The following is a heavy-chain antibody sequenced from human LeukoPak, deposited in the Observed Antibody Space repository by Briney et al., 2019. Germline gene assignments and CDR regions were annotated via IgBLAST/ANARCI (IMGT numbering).Heavy chain of an antibody. CDR2: IKQDGSEK. CDR1: GFTFSSYW. Sequence: GGSLRLSCAASGFTFSSYWMSWVRQAPGKGLEWVANIKQDGSEKYYVDSVKGRFTISRDNAKNSLYLQMNSLRAEDTAVYYCARGSLDYDFWSGYYDYWGQGTLVTVSS. V-gene: IGHV3-7*01. J-gene: IGHJ4*02. CDR3: ARGSLDYDFWSGYYDY. D-gene: IGHD3-3*01.